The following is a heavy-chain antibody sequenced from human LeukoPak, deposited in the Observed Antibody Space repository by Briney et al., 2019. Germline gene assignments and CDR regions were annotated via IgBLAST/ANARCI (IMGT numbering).Heavy chain of an antibody. J-gene: IGHJ5*02. V-gene: IGHV4-34*01. CDR1: GGSFSGYY. CDR2: INHSGST. D-gene: IGHD1-7*01. CDR3: ARERDDYNWNYGDRNWFDP. Sequence: PSETLSLTSAVYGGSFSGYYWSWIRQPPGKGLEWIGEINHSGSTNYNPSLKSRVTISVDTSKNQFSLKLSSVTAADTAVYYCARERDDYNWNYGDRNWFDPWGQGTLVTVSS.